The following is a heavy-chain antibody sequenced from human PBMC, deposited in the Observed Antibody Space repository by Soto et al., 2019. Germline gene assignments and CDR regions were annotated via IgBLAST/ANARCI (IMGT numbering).Heavy chain of an antibody. CDR2: ISGSGGST. CDR3: AKDPSAPVVTAPLDY. CDR1: GFTFSSYA. D-gene: IGHD2-21*02. J-gene: IGHJ4*02. Sequence: GGSLRLSCAASGFTFSSYAMSWVRQAPGKGLEWVSAISGSGGSTYYADSVKGRFTISRDNSKNTLYLQMNSLRAEDTAVYYCAKDPSAPVVTAPLDYWGQGTLVTVSS. V-gene: IGHV3-23*01.